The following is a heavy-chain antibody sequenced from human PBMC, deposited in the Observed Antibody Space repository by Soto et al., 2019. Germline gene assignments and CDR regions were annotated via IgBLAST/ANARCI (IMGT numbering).Heavy chain of an antibody. CDR3: ARDEYYDSSGYPDY. V-gene: IGHV3-21*01. CDR1: GFTFSSYS. D-gene: IGHD3-22*01. CDR2: ISSSSSYI. J-gene: IGHJ4*02. Sequence: PGGSLRLSCAASGFTFSSYSMNWVRQAPGKGLEWVSSISSSSSYIYYAYSVKGRFTISRDNAKNSLYLQMNSLRAEDTAVYYCARDEYYDSSGYPDYWGQGTLVTVSS.